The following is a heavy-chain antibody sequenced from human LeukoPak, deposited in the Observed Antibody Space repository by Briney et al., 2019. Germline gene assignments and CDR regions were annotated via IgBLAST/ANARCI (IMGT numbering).Heavy chain of an antibody. CDR1: GFTFSSYG. Sequence: GGSLRLSCAASGFTFSSYGMHWVCQAPGKGLEWVAVISYDGSNKYYADSVKGRFTISRDNSKNTLYLQMNSLRAEDTAVYYCAKDQVVLPGEKAPRNYGMDVWGQGTTVTVSS. CDR2: ISYDGSNK. J-gene: IGHJ6*02. D-gene: IGHD2-15*01. V-gene: IGHV3-30*18. CDR3: AKDQVVLPGEKAPRNYGMDV.